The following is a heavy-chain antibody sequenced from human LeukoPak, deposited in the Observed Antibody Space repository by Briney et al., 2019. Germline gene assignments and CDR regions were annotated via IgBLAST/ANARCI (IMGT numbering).Heavy chain of an antibody. V-gene: IGHV1-8*01. CDR1: GYTFTSED. CDR2: MIPYRGNT. J-gene: IGHJ4*02. Sequence: AAVKVSCKESGYTFTSEDMNWVGQARGQGRECVCWMIPYRGNTGYAQKFQGRVTMTSNTSISTAYMELSSLRSEDTAVYYCARGEDYGDYGYWGQGTLVTVSS. D-gene: IGHD4-17*01. CDR3: ARGEDYGDYGY.